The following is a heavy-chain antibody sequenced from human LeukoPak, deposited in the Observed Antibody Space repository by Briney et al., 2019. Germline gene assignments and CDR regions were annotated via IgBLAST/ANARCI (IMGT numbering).Heavy chain of an antibody. CDR3: TPTGLWFGELFPEVLNWFDP. CDR1: GFTFSKAW. CDR2: IKSKTDGGTT. Sequence: KPGGSLRLSCAASGFTFSKAWMSWVRQAPGKGLEWVGRIKSKTDGGTTDYAAPVKGRFTISRDDSKNTLYLQMNSLKTEDTAVYYCTPTGLWFGELFPEVLNWFDPWGQGTLVTVSS. J-gene: IGHJ5*02. V-gene: IGHV3-15*01. D-gene: IGHD3-10*01.